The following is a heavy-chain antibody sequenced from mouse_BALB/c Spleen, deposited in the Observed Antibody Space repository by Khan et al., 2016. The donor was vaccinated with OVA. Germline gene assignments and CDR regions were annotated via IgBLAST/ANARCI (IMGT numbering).Heavy chain of an antibody. D-gene: IGHD1-1*01. CDR1: GFTFSTYG. CDR3: ATSYFYGYYLDY. J-gene: IGHJ2*01. CDR2: ISGDSSTI. V-gene: IGHV5-17*02. Sequence: EVELVESGGGLVQPGGSRKLSCAASGFTFSTYGMHWVRQAPEKGLEWVAYISGDSSTIYYADTVKGRFTISRDNPKNTLFLQMTSLMSEDTARYYCATSYFYGYYLDYWGLGTTLTVSS.